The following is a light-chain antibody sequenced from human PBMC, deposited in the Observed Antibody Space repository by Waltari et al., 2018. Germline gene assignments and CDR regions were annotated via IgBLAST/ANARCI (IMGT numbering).Light chain of an antibody. CDR2: GIS. J-gene: IGLJ2*01. CDR3: QSYDSSLSVSA. CDR1: SSNIGAGYD. V-gene: IGLV1-40*01. Sequence: QSGLTQPPSVSRAPGQRVTISCTGSSSNIGAGYDVHWYQLLPGTGPKLLIYGISNWASRCPDRSSGSKSGTSASVAIPGLQAEDEAGYWCQSYDSSLSVSALGGGTKLTVL.